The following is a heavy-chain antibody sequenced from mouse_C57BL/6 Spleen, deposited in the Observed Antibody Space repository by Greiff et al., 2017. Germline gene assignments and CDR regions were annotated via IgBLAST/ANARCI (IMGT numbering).Heavy chain of an antibody. CDR1: GYTFTSYW. J-gene: IGHJ3*01. CDR2: IDPSDSET. V-gene: IGHV1-52*01. CDR3: AREEAYGSREGFAY. Sequence: QVQLQQPGAELVRPGSSVKLSCKASGYTFTSYWMHWVKQRPIQGLEWIGNIDPSDSETHYNQKFKDKATLTVDKSSSTAYMQLSSLTSEDSAVYYCAREEAYGSREGFAYWGQGTLVTVSA. D-gene: IGHD1-1*01.